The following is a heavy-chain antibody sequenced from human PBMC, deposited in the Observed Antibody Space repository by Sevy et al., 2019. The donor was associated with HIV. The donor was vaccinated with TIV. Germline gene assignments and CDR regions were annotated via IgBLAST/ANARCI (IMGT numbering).Heavy chain of an antibody. CDR3: ARLLPGDNWFDP. CDR1: GDSMNTYY. D-gene: IGHD2-15*01. CDR2: ILYSGST. J-gene: IGHJ5*02. V-gene: IGHV4-59*01. Sequence: SEILSLTCTVTGDSMNTYYWAWIRQPPGKSLEWVGNILYSGSTEYSASLKSRVTMALDKSKNEVSLRLSSVTAADTAVYYCARLLPGDNWFDPWGQGRLVTVSS.